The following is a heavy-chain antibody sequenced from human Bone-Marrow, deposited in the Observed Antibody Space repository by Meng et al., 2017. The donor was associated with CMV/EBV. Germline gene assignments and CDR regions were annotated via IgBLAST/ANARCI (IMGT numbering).Heavy chain of an antibody. CDR2: IYYSGST. CDR1: GGSISSYY. Sequence: SDTLSLNCTVSGGSISSYYWSWIRQPPGKGLEWIGYIYYSGSTNYNPSLKSRVTISVDTSKNQFSLKLSSVTAADTAVYYCAAWEAYYYGMDVWGPGTTVTVSS. V-gene: IGHV4-59*07. D-gene: IGHD1-26*01. CDR3: AAWEAYYYGMDV. J-gene: IGHJ6*02.